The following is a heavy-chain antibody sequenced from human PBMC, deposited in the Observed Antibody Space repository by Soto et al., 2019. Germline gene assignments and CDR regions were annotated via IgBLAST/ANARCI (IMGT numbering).Heavy chain of an antibody. CDR3: AREPSGYSSGPFDY. CDR1: GFTFSSYS. D-gene: IGHD6-19*01. CDR2: ISSSSSYI. Sequence: GGSLRLSCAASGFTFSSYSMNWVRQAPGKGLEWVSSISSSSSYIYYADSVKGRFTISRDNAKNSLYLQMNSLRAEDTAVYYCAREPSGYSSGPFDYWGQGTLVTVSS. V-gene: IGHV3-21*01. J-gene: IGHJ4*02.